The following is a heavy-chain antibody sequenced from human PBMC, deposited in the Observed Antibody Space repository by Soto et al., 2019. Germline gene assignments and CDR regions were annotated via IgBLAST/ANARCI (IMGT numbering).Heavy chain of an antibody. V-gene: IGHV1-18*04. CDR3: ARVRFSSSWRLDY. CDR2: IFPYTGDT. CDR1: AYDFNTYS. D-gene: IGHD6-13*01. J-gene: IGHJ4*02. Sequence: QVYLVQSGAEVKKPGASVKVSCKASAYDFNTYSINWVRQAPGQGLEWMGSIFPYTGDTHYAQNLQARFTITRDTSTNTADRELARLQCDDTAVYYCARVRFSSSWRLDYWGQGTLVTASS.